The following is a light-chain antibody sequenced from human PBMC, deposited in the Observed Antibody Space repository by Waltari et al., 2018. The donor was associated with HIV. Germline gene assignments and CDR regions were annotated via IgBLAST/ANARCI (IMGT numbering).Light chain of an antibody. J-gene: IGLJ2*01. CDR1: SSNIGNNI. Sequence: QSVLTQPPSVSATPGQRVTIPCSGSSSNIGNNIVTRYQQLPGTAPKLIIYGNDQRPSGVPDRFSGSKSGTSASLAISGLQSEDEADYYCATWDDSLNGPLFGGGTKLTVL. CDR2: GND. CDR3: ATWDDSLNGPL. V-gene: IGLV1-44*01.